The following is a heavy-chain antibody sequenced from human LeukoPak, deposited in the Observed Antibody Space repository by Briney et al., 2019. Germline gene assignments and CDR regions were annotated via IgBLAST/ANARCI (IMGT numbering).Heavy chain of an antibody. D-gene: IGHD2-2*02. J-gene: IGHJ6*02. CDR3: ARGSIVVVPAAIAGDYGMDV. CDR1: GYTFTGYY. Sequence: ASVKVSCKASGYTFTGYYMHWVRQAPGQGLEWMGRIIPILGIANYAQKFQGRVTITADKSTSTAYMELSSLRSEDTAVYYCARGSIVVVPAAIAGDYGMDVWGQGTTVTVSS. CDR2: IIPILGIA. V-gene: IGHV1-69*04.